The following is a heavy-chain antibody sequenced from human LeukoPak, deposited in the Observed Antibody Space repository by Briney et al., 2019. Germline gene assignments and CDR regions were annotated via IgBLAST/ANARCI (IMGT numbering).Heavy chain of an antibody. Sequence: SETLSLTYTVSGGSISSSSYYWGWIRQPPGKGLEWIGSIYYSGSTYYNPSLKSRVTISVDTSKNQFSLKLSSVTAADTAVYYCARHRQSTNWFDPWGQGTLVTVSS. CDR3: ARHRQSTNWFDP. CDR1: GGSISSSSYY. D-gene: IGHD2/OR15-2a*01. V-gene: IGHV4-39*01. CDR2: IYYSGST. J-gene: IGHJ5*02.